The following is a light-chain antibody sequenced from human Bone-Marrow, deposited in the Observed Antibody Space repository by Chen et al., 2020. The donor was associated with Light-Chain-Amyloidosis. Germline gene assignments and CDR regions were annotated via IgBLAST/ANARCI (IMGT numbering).Light chain of an antibody. V-gene: IGLV3-21*02. CDR3: QVWDRSSDRPV. Sequence: SYVLTHPSSVSVAPGQTATTACGGNNIGSTSVHWYQQTPGQAPLLVVYDDSDRPSGIPERLSGSNSGNTATLTISRVEAGDEADYYGQVWDRSSDRPVFGGGTKLTVL. CDR1: NIGSTS. CDR2: DDS. J-gene: IGLJ3*02.